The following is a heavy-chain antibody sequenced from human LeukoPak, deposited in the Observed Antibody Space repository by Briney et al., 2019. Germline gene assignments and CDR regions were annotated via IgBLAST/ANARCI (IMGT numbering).Heavy chain of an antibody. CDR2: IYYSGST. D-gene: IGHD3-10*01. J-gene: IGHJ5*02. CDR3: ARKPYYGSGSYPWFDP. Sequence: PSETLSLTCTVSGGSISPYYWSWIRQPPGKGLEWIGYIYYSGSTNYNPSLSSRVTISVDTSKNQFSLKLSSMTAADTAVYYCARKPYYGSGSYPWFDPWGQGTLVTVSS. CDR1: GGSISPYY. V-gene: IGHV4-59*08.